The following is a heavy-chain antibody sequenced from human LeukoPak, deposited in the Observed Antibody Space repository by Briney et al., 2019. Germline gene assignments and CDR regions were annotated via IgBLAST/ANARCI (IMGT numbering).Heavy chain of an antibody. Sequence: PGGSLRLSCEASGYTFSSYGIHWVRQAPGKGPEWVAVIWYDGSKTYYADSVKGRFTVSRDDSRNTLYLQMNSLTAEDTAVYHCARDPSTTRYYFDYWGQGTLVTVSS. D-gene: IGHD2-2*01. J-gene: IGHJ4*02. CDR3: ARDPSTTRYYFDY. CDR1: GYTFSSYG. V-gene: IGHV3-33*01. CDR2: IWYDGSKT.